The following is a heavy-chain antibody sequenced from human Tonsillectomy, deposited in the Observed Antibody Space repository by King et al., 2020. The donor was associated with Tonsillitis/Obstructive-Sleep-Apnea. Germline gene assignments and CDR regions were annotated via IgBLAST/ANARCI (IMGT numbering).Heavy chain of an antibody. CDR3: ARDDKDDRYFDY. CDR2: INPSDGTT. V-gene: IGHV1-46*01. D-gene: IGHD2-15*01. CDR1: GYTFTRYY. Sequence: QLVQSGAEVKKPGASVKVSCKAYGYTFTRYYIHWVRQAPGQGLEWMGIINPSDGTTTYAQKFQGRVTMTRETSTNTVHMELRSLRSEDTAVYYCARDDKDDRYFDYWGQGTLVTVSS. J-gene: IGHJ4*02.